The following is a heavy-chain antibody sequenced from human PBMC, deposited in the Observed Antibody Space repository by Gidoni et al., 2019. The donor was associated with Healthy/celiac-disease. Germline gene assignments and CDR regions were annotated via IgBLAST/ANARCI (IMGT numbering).Heavy chain of an antibody. D-gene: IGHD6-19*01. Sequence: QVQLQESGPGLVKPSGTLSLTCAVSGGSISSSNWWSWVRQPPGKGLEWLGEIYHSGSTNYNPSLKSRVTISVDKSKNQFSLKLSSVTAADTAVYYCARDKVIAVAGRAKDYYYYGMDVWGQGTTVTVSS. J-gene: IGHJ6*02. CDR2: IYHSGST. CDR1: GGSISSSNW. CDR3: ARDKVIAVAGRAKDYYYYGMDV. V-gene: IGHV4-4*02.